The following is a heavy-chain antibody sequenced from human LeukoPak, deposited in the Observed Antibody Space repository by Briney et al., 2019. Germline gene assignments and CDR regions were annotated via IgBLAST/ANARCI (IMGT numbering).Heavy chain of an antibody. CDR2: ISGGDIST. J-gene: IGHJ4*02. Sequence: GGSLRLSCAASGLTLSQSAMSWVRQAPGKGLEWVSNISGGDISTYYADSVKGRFTISRDNSKNNLYLQMNSLRADDTAVYYCAKSGYNRFDYWGQGTLVTVSS. CDR3: AKSGYNRFDY. D-gene: IGHD5-24*01. CDR1: GLTLSQSA. V-gene: IGHV3-23*01.